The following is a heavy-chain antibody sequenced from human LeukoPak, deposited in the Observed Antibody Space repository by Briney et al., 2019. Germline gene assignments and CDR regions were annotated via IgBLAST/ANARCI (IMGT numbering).Heavy chain of an antibody. CDR1: GGSIRSYY. CDR3: ARARQGYSYGLDY. V-gene: IGHV4-59*01. Sequence: SETLSLTCTVSGGSIRSYYWSWIREPPGKGLEWIGYIYYSGSTNYNPSLKSRVTISVDTSKNQFSLKLSSVTAADTAVYYCARARQGYSYGLDYWGQGTLVTVSS. J-gene: IGHJ4*02. CDR2: IYYSGST. D-gene: IGHD5-18*01.